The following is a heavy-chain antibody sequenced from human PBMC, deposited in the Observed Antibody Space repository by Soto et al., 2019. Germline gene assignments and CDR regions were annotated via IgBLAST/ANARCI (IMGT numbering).Heavy chain of an antibody. CDR3: ARGRLRRPTTYYYYYGMDV. Sequence: SETLSLTCAVYGGSFSGYYWSWIRQPPGKGLEWIGEINHSGSTNYNPSLKSRVTISVDTSKNQFSLKLSSVTAADTAVYYCARGRLRRPTTYYYYYGMDVWGQGTTVTVSS. V-gene: IGHV4-34*01. D-gene: IGHD5-12*01. J-gene: IGHJ6*02. CDR2: INHSGST. CDR1: GGSFSGYY.